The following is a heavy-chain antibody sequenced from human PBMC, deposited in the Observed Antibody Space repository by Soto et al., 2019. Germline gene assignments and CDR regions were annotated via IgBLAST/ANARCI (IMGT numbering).Heavy chain of an antibody. J-gene: IGHJ5*02. Sequence: QVQLVQSRAEVKKPGASVKVSCKASGYTFTSYGISWVRQAPGQGLEWMGWISTYNGNTNFAQKFQGRVTMTTDTSTNTAYMELRSLRSDDTAVYYCVRVREFLQWFDPWGQGTLVTVSS. V-gene: IGHV1-18*01. CDR1: GYTFTSYG. D-gene: IGHD2-21*01. CDR3: VRVREFLQWFDP. CDR2: ISTYNGNT.